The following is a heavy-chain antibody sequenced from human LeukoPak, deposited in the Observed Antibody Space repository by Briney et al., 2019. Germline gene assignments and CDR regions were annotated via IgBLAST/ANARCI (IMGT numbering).Heavy chain of an antibody. CDR2: TYYRSKWYN. Sequence: SQTLSLTCALSGDSVSSNSAAWNWIRQSPSRGLKWLGRTYYRSKWYNDYAVSVKSRITIHPDTSKNQFSLQLNSVTPEDTAVYYCAREVAVAGTLTYYYYYYMDVWGKGTTVTISS. J-gene: IGHJ6*03. D-gene: IGHD6-19*01. CDR1: GDSVSSNSAA. CDR3: AREVAVAGTLTYYYYYYMDV. V-gene: IGHV6-1*01.